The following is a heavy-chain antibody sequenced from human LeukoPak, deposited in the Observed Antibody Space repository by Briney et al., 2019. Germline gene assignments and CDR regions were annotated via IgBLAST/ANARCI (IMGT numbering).Heavy chain of an antibody. D-gene: IGHD6-6*01. CDR2: ISYDGSNE. J-gene: IGHJ4*02. Sequence: PGRSLRLSCAASGFTFSTYGMRWVRQAPGKGLEWVAVISYDGSNEYFVDSVKGRFTISRDNSRNILFLQMSSLRPEDTAVYYCARDLGVGAYLLFDYISSGLDSWGQGTLVTVSS. CDR3: ARDLGVGAYLLFDYISSGLDS. CDR1: GFTFSTYG. V-gene: IGHV3-30*03.